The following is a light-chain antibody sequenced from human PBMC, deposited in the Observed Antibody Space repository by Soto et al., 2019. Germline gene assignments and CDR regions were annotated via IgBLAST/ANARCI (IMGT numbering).Light chain of an antibody. CDR2: GTS. CDR1: TGAVTSGDY. Sequence: QAVVTQEPSLTVSPGGTVTLTCASGTGAVTSGDYPNWFQQKPGQAPRALIYGTSNKHSWTPARFSGSLLGGKAALTLSGVQPADEAEYYCLLYYGGAQLVFGGGTQLTVL. CDR3: LLYYGGAQLV. J-gene: IGLJ2*01. V-gene: IGLV7-43*01.